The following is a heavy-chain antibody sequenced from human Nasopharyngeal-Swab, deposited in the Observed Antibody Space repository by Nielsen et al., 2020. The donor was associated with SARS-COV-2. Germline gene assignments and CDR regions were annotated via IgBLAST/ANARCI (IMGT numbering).Heavy chain of an antibody. J-gene: IGHJ3*02. D-gene: IGHD5-18*01. V-gene: IGHV5-51*01. CDR2: IYPGDSDT. Sequence: GGSLRLSCKGSGSIFTSYWIGWVRQMPGKGLEWMGIIYPGDSDTRYGPSFQGQVTISADKSISTAYLQWSSLKASDTAMYYCARSAANDAFDIWGQGTMVTVSS. CDR1: GSIFTSYW. CDR3: ARSAANDAFDI.